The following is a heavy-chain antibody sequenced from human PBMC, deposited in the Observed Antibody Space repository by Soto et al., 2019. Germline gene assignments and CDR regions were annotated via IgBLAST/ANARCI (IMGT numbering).Heavy chain of an antibody. Sequence: GGSLRLSCAASGFTFSSYGMHWVRQAPGKGLEWVAVIWYDGSNKYYADSVKGRFTISRDNSKNTLYLQMNSLRAEDTAVYYCARVRYSYALYYYYGMDVWGQGTTVTVS. CDR3: ARVRYSYALYYYYGMDV. CDR2: IWYDGSNK. D-gene: IGHD5-18*01. J-gene: IGHJ6*02. V-gene: IGHV3-33*01. CDR1: GFTFSSYG.